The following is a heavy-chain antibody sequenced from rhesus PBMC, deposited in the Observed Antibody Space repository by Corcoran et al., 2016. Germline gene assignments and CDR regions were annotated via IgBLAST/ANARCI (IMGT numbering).Heavy chain of an antibody. V-gene: IGHV4S7*01. CDR1: VVSISAGYG. CDR2: IYSRSGNT. Sequence: QVQLQESGPGLLKPSETLSLTCAVSVVSISAGYGLGWLLHPPGKGLEWIGSIYSRSGNTYYNPSLKSRVTISTETSKNQFSLKLSSVTAADTAMYYCARVGVCLEYWGQGVLVTVSS. D-gene: IGHD2-39*01. J-gene: IGHJ4*01. CDR3: ARVGVCLEY.